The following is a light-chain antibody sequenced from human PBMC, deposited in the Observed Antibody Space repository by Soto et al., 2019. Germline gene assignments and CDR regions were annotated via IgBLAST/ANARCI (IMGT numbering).Light chain of an antibody. Sequence: EIVLTQSPGTLSLSPGERATLSCRASQSVSSSYLAWYQQKPGQAPRLLIYGASSRATGIPDRFSGSGSGTDFTLTISRLEPEDFAVYSCHQYGSSPRITFGQGTRLEIK. V-gene: IGKV3-20*01. CDR2: GAS. CDR3: HQYGSSPRIT. CDR1: QSVSSSY. J-gene: IGKJ5*01.